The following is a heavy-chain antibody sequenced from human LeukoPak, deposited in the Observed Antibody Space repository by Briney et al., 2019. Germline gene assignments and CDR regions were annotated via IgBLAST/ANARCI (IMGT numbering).Heavy chain of an antibody. J-gene: IGHJ4*02. V-gene: IGHV1-18*04. D-gene: IGHD2/OR15-2a*01. CDR2: ISAYNGNT. CDR1: GYTFTSYG. CDR3: ARDPNIVTGLYYFDY. Sequence: SVKVSCQASGYTFTSYGISWVRQAPGQELEWMGWISAYNGNTNYAQKLQGRVTMTTDTSTSTAYMELRSLRSDDTAVYYCARDPNIVTGLYYFDYWGEGTLVTVSS.